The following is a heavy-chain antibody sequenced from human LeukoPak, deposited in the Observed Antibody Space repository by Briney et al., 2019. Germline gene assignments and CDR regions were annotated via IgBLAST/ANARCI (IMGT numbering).Heavy chain of an antibody. CDR2: IYYSGST. V-gene: IGHV4-31*03. J-gene: IGHJ4*02. CDR1: GGSISIGGYY. Sequence: SETLSLTCTVSGGSISIGGYYWSWIRQHPGKGLEWIGYIYYSGSTYYNPSLKSRVTISVDTSKNQFSLKLSSVTAADTAVYYCARTQYYDSSGSSYYFDYWGQGTLVTVSS. CDR3: ARTQYYDSSGSSYYFDY. D-gene: IGHD3-22*01.